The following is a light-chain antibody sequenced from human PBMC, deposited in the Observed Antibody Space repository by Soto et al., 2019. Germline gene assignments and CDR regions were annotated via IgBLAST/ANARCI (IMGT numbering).Light chain of an antibody. CDR1: QSVSSN. CDR2: GAS. Sequence: EIVMTQSPATLSVSPGERATLSCRASQSVSSNLAWYQQKPGQAPSLLIYGASTRATGIPARFSGSGAGTAFTLTISSLQSEDFAVYYCQQYNNWPPITFGQGTRLEIK. CDR3: QQYNNWPPIT. V-gene: IGKV3-15*01. J-gene: IGKJ5*01.